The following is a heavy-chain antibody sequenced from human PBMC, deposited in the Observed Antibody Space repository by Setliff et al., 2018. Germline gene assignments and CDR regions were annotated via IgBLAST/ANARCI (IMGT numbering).Heavy chain of an antibody. CDR1: GYTFTSYS. CDR2: IITNTGKT. CDR3: ARFGGSCSSSSCYASDL. D-gene: IGHD2-2*01. Sequence: ASVKVSCKASGYTFTSYSITWARQAPGRGLEWMGMIITNTGKTSYPKKFQGRVTMTTDTYTGTGYMELRSLTSDDTAVYFCARFGGSCSSSSCYASDLWGQGTMVTV. J-gene: IGHJ3*01. V-gene: IGHV1-18*01.